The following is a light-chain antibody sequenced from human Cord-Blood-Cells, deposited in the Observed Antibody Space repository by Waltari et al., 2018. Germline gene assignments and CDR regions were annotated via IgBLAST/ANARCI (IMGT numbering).Light chain of an antibody. Sequence: EIVLTQSPATLSLSPGERATPSCRASQSVSSYLAWYQQKPGEAPRLLIYGASNRATGTPARFSGSGSGTDFTLTISSLEPEDFAVYYCQQRSNWPPRTFGGGTKVEIK. CDR3: QQRSNWPPRT. V-gene: IGKV3-11*01. J-gene: IGKJ4*02. CDR1: QSVSSY. CDR2: GAS.